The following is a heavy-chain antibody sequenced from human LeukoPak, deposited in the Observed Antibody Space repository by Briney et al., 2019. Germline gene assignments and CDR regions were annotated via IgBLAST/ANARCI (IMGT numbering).Heavy chain of an antibody. V-gene: IGHV3-23*01. CDR2: ISGSGGST. J-gene: IGHJ4*02. D-gene: IGHD3-22*01. Sequence: GASLRLSCAASGLTFSSYAMNWVRQAPGKGLEWVSTISGSGGSTYYADSVKGRFTISRDNSKNTLYLQTNSLRAEDTAIYYCAKRPGGFYYGSSDYYDYWGQGTLVTVSS. CDR3: AKRPGGFYYGSSDYYDY. CDR1: GLTFSSYA.